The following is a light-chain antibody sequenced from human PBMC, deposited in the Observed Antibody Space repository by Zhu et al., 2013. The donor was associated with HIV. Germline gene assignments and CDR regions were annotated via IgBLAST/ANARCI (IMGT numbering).Light chain of an antibody. V-gene: IGKV1-16*02. CDR1: QGIRNS. J-gene: IGKJ4*01. Sequence: DIQMTQSPSSLSASVGDRVTITCRASQGIRNSVAWFQQKPGKAPKSLIYSTSTLHSGVPSKFSGSGYGTEFTLTISSLEPEDSATYYCQQHKSYPPTFGGGTKVEIK. CDR2: STS. CDR3: QQHKSYPPT.